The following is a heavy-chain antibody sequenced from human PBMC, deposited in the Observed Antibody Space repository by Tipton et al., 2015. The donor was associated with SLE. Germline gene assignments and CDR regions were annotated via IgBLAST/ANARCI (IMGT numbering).Heavy chain of an antibody. CDR2: ISYSGST. J-gene: IGHJ5*02. CDR3: ARGSRWFDDFWSGYPLGNWFDP. CDR1: GGSVSSGSYH. V-gene: IGHV4-61*01. D-gene: IGHD3-3*01. Sequence: PGLVKPSETLSLICSVSGGSVSSGSYHWAWIRQPPGKGLEWIGYISYSGSTNYNSSLKSRVTISVDTSKTQFSLKLTSVTAADTAIYYCARGSRWFDDFWSGYPLGNWFDPWGQGTLVTVSS.